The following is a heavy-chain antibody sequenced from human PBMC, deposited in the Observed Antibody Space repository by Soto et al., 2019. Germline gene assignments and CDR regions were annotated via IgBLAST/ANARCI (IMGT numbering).Heavy chain of an antibody. V-gene: IGHV3-23*01. CDR2: LSGSGTST. D-gene: IGHD6-19*01. CDR1: GFTFVNYA. CDR3: AKGTSNGGWFNPFDS. Sequence: EVQLLESGGGLVQPGGSLRLSCAASGFTFVNYAMNWVRQAPGKGLEWVATLSGSGTSTYYADSVKGRFTISRDNSRNTLYLQMNSLRAEDTAVYYCAKGTSNGGWFNPFDSWGQGTLVSVSS. J-gene: IGHJ4*02.